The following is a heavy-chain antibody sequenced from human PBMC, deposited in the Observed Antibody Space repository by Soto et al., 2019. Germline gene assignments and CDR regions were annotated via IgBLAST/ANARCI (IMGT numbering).Heavy chain of an antibody. CDR1: GFAFISAW. Sequence: EVQLVESGGGLVKPGESLRLSCAVSGFAFISAWMNWVRQTPGKGLEWVGRIKSKADGGATDFAAFVKGRFTLSRDDSKTTVYLQMNNLKIEDTGIYYCITDHRGDWGLGTLVTVS. D-gene: IGHD3-10*01. CDR3: ITDHRGD. CDR2: IKSKADGGAT. V-gene: IGHV3-15*07. J-gene: IGHJ4*02.